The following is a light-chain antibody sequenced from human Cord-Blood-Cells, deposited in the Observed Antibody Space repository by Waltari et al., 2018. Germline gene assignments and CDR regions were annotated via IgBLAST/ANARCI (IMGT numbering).Light chain of an antibody. Sequence: QSALTQPPSASGSPGQSVTTSCPGSSSHVGGYTYLSWYQQYPGKAPKLMIYEVSKRPSGVPDRFSGSKSGNTASLTVSGLQAEDEADYYCSSYAGSNNLVFGGGTKLTVL. CDR2: EVS. CDR1: SSHVGGYTY. V-gene: IGLV2-8*01. CDR3: SSYAGSNNLV. J-gene: IGLJ2*01.